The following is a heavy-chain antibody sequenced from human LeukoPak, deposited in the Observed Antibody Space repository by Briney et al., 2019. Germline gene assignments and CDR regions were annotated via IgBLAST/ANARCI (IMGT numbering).Heavy chain of an antibody. CDR1: GFTFRNYG. Sequence: GGSLRLSCAASGFTFRNYGMHWVRQAPGKGLEWVAVISYDGRDKYHADSVKGRFTISRDNSKNTVYLQMNSLRAEDTAVYYCATPEYHYYYGMDVWGQGTTVTVSS. J-gene: IGHJ6*02. D-gene: IGHD6-6*01. CDR2: ISYDGRDK. CDR3: ATPEYHYYYGMDV. V-gene: IGHV3-30*03.